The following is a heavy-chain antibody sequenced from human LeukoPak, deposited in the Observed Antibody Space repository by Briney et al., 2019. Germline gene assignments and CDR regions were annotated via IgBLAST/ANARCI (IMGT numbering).Heavy chain of an antibody. J-gene: IGHJ4*02. V-gene: IGHV4-39*07. CDR2: IYYSGST. CDR3: VRGGDYGDYFLDY. D-gene: IGHD4-17*01. CDR1: GGSISSSSNY. Sequence: PSETLSLTCTLSGGSISSSSNYWGWIRQPPGKGLEWIGCIYYSGSTYYNPSLKSRVTISVDTSKNQFSLKLSSVTAADTAVYYCVRGGDYGDYFLDYWGQGTLVTVSS.